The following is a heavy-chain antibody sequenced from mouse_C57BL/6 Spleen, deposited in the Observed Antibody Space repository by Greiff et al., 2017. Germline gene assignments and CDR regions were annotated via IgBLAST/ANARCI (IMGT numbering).Heavy chain of an antibody. J-gene: IGHJ2*01. CDR1: GYTFTSYG. V-gene: IGHV1-81*01. Sequence: QVQLKESGAELARPGASVKLSCKASGYTFTSYGISWVKQRTGQGLEWIGEIYPRSGNTYYNEKFKGKATLTADKSSSTAYMELRSLTSEDSAVYFCARDKGDSSDYWGQGTTLTVSS. CDR2: IYPRSGNT. D-gene: IGHD3-2*02. CDR3: ARDKGDSSDY.